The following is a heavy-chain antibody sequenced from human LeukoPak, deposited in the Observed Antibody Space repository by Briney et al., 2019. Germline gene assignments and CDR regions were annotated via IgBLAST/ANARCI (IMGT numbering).Heavy chain of an antibody. V-gene: IGHV1-69*01. D-gene: IGHD3-10*01. J-gene: IGHJ4*02. CDR3: ARGQYYYGLFAY. CDR2: IIPIFGTA. CDR1: GGTFSSYA. Sequence: SVKVSCKASGGTFSSYAISWVRQAPGQGLEWMGGIIPIFGTANYAQKFQGRVTITADESTSTAYLELRSLSSEDTAVYYCARGQYYYGLFAYWGQGTLVTVSS.